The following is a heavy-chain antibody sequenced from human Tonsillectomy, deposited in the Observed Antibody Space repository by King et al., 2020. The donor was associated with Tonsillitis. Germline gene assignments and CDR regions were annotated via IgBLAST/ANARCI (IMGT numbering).Heavy chain of an antibody. V-gene: IGHV3-7*01. D-gene: IGHD6-6*01. CDR3: ARDPSSSSQDYYYGMDV. CDR2: IKQDGSEI. Sequence: VQLVESGGGLVQPGGSLRLSCAASGFTFSGYWMTWVRQAPGKGLEWVANIKQDGSEIYYVDSVKGRFTISRDNAKNSLYLQMSSLRAEDTAVYYCARDPSSSSQDYYYGMDVWGKGTTVTVSS. J-gene: IGHJ6*04. CDR1: GFTFSGYW.